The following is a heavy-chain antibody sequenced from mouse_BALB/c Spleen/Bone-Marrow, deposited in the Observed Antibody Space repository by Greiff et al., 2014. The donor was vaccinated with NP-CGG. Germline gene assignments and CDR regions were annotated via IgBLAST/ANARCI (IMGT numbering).Heavy chain of an antibody. CDR3: ARSRVPYFALDY. J-gene: IGHJ4*01. CDR2: IYPGSGDT. CDR1: GFTFTDYV. Sequence: QVQLQQSGPELVKPGASVKMSCTASGFTFTDYVINWVKQRTGQGLEWIGEIYPGSGDTYYNEKFKAKATLTADKSSNTVHMQLSSLTSEDSVAYFCARSRVPYFALDYWGQGTSVTVSS. V-gene: IGHV1-81*01.